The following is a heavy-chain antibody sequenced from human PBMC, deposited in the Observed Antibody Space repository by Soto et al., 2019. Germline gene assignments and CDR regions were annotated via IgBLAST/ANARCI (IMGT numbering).Heavy chain of an antibody. Sequence: GGSLRLSCAASGVTFSSYAMSWVRQAPGKGLEWVSAISGSGGSTYYADSVKGRFTISRDNSKNTLYLQMNSLRAEDTAVYYCANGDRPVPNWFDPWGQGTLVTVSS. V-gene: IGHV3-23*01. D-gene: IGHD6-19*01. J-gene: IGHJ5*02. CDR3: ANGDRPVPNWFDP. CDR1: GVTFSSYA. CDR2: ISGSGGST.